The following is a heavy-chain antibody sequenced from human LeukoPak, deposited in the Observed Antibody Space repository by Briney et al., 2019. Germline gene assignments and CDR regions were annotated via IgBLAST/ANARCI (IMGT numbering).Heavy chain of an antibody. CDR3: ARDRYASG. J-gene: IGHJ4*02. Sequence: GGSLRLSCIGSGFTFSNSWMSWVRQAPGKGLEWVANIKQDRTEKYYVASVKGRFTISRDNAKNSLYLQMNSLRAEDTAVYYCARDRYASGWGQGTLVTVSS. D-gene: IGHD3-10*01. CDR1: GFTFSNSW. CDR2: IKQDRTEK. V-gene: IGHV3-7*01.